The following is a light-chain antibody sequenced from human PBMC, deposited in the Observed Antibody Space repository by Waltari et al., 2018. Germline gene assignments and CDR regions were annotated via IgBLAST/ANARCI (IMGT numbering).Light chain of an antibody. J-gene: IGLJ3*02. Sequence: QSALTQPASVSVSPGQSITISCSGTSSDVGGYNYVSWYQQQPGKAPKLMIYDVTNRPSGVSDRFSGSKSGNTASLTISGLQAEDEAAYYCSSYTSSGTRVFGGGTKLTVL. V-gene: IGLV2-14*01. CDR1: SSDVGGYNY. CDR2: DVT. CDR3: SSYTSSGTRV.